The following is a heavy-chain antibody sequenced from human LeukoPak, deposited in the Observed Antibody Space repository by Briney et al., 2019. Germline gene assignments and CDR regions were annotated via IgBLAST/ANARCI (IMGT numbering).Heavy chain of an antibody. CDR3: ARTRESLTRYFDY. V-gene: IGHV3-23*01. CDR1: GVTFSSYA. D-gene: IGHD1-14*01. CDR2: ISGSGGST. J-gene: IGHJ4*02. Sequence: GGSLRLSCAASGVTFSSYAMSWVRQAPGKGLEWVSAISGSGGSTYYADSVEGRFTISRDNSKNTLYLQMNSLRAEDTAVYYCARTRESLTRYFDYWGQGTLVTVSS.